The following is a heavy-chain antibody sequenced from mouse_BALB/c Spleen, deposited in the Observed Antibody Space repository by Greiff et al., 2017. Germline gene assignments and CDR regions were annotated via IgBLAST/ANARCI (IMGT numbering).Heavy chain of an antibody. CDR2: IDPANGNT. Sequence: EVQLQQSGAELVKPGASVKLSCTASGFNIKDTYMHWVKQRPEQGLEWIGRIDPANGNTKYDPKFQGKATITADTSSNTAYLQLSSLTSEDTAVYYCARWSSGYVYAMDYWGQGTSVTVSS. V-gene: IGHV14-3*02. CDR3: ARWSSGYVYAMDY. J-gene: IGHJ4*01. CDR1: GFNIKDTY. D-gene: IGHD3-1*01.